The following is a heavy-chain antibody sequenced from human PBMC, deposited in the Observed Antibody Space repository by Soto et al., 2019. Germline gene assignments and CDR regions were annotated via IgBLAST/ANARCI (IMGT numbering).Heavy chain of an antibody. CDR3: AKDLSPNMGCMDV. Sequence: AGGSLRLSCAASGFTFSNYAMSWVRQAPGKGLEWVSSITSRGGTTFYADSVKGRLTISRDNSKNTLYVQMDILRAEDTAVYYCAKDLSPNMGCMDVWGPGTTVTVSS. CDR1: GFTFSNYA. V-gene: IGHV3-23*01. J-gene: IGHJ6*02. CDR2: ITSRGGTT. D-gene: IGHD3-10*01.